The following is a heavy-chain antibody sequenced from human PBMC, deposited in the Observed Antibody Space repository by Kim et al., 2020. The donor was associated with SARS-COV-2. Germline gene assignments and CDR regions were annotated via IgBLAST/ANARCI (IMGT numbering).Heavy chain of an antibody. J-gene: IGHJ4*02. CDR2: IRDKTEGARA. CDR1: GFTFRNTW. Sequence: GGSLRLSCAASGFTFRNTWMSWVRQAPGQGLEWVGRIRDKTEGARAEYNAPVKGRFSLSRDDSRNMLYLQMNSLRTEDAAVYYCVTDGVVGAPFDYWGQGTPVTVSS. CDR3: VTDGVVGAPFDY. D-gene: IGHD3-22*01. V-gene: IGHV3-15*01.